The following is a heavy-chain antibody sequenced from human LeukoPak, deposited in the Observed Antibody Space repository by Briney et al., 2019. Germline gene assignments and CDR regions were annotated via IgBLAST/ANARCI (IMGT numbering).Heavy chain of an antibody. CDR3: ARAPTVTTAPGFDY. D-gene: IGHD4-17*01. CDR1: GFTFSSYA. CDR2: ISYDGSNK. V-gene: IGHV3-30-3*01. Sequence: GGSLRLSCAASGFTFSSYAMHWVRQAPGKGLEWVAVISYDGSNKYYADSVKGRFTISRDNSKNTLYLQMNSLRAGDTAVYYCARAPTVTTAPGFDYWGQGTLVTVSS. J-gene: IGHJ4*02.